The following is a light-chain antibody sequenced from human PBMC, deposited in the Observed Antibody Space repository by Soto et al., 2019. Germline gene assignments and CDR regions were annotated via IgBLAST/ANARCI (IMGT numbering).Light chain of an antibody. J-gene: IGKJ2*01. V-gene: IGKV3-20*01. CDR2: GAS. CDR3: QQYASSMVYT. CDR1: QSLSTRY. Sequence: EIVLTQSPGTLSLSPGESATLSCRASQSLSTRYIAWYQQKAGQAPRLLIYGASPRATGIPDRFSGSGSGTGFTLTISRLEPEDFAVYYCQQYASSMVYTFGQGTKLDIK.